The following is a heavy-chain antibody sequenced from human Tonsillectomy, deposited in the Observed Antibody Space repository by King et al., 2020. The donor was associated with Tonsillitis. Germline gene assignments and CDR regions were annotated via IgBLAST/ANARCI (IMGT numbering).Heavy chain of an antibody. V-gene: IGHV3-30*03. CDR2: ISYDGSNK. CDR1: GFTFSSYG. D-gene: IGHD3-3*01. J-gene: IGHJ6*03. Sequence: VQLVESGGGVVEPERSLRLSCAASGFTFSSYGMHWVRQPPGKGLEWVAVISYDGSNKYYADSVKGRFTISRDNSKTTMYLQMNSLRDEDTAVYYCAMEISPGSGYSMDVCGKGTTVTVSS. CDR3: AMEISPGSGYSMDV.